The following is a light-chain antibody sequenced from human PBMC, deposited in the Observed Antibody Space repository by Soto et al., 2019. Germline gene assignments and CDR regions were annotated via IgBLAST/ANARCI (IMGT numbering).Light chain of an antibody. CDR3: QQYNTYSPLT. V-gene: IGKV1-5*01. CDR2: DAS. Sequence: DIPMTQSPSTLSASVGDRVTITCRASQSITNWLAWYQQKPGKAPKLLVYDASSLESGVPSRFSGSGSGTELTLTISSLQPDDFATYYCQQYNTYSPLTFGPGTKVDIK. CDR1: QSITNW. J-gene: IGKJ3*01.